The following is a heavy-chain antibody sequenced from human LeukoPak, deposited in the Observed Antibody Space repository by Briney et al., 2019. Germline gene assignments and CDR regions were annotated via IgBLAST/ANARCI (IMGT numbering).Heavy chain of an antibody. J-gene: IGHJ3*02. CDR1: GGSFSGYY. Sequence: KPSETLSLTCAVYGGSFSGYYWSWIRQPPGKGLEWIGEINHSGSTNYNPSLKSRVTMSLDTSKNQLSLRLSSVTAADTAVFYCARHRAEMATITDDAFDIWGQGTMVTVSS. V-gene: IGHV4-34*01. CDR2: INHSGST. CDR3: ARHRAEMATITDDAFDI. D-gene: IGHD5-24*01.